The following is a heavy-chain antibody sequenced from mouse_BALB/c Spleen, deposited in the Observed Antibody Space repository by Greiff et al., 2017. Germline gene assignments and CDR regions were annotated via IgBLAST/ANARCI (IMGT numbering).Heavy chain of an antibody. V-gene: IGHV3-2*02. CDR2: ISYSGST. J-gene: IGHJ4*01. CDR3: ARYYGNYAMDY. D-gene: IGHD2-1*01. CDR1: GYSITSDYA. Sequence: EVKLMESGPGLVKPSQSLSLTCTVTGYSITSDYAWNWIRQFPGNKLEWMGYISYSGSTSYNPSLKSRISITRDTSKNQFFLQLNSVTTEDTATYYCARYYGNYAMDYWGQGTSVTVSS.